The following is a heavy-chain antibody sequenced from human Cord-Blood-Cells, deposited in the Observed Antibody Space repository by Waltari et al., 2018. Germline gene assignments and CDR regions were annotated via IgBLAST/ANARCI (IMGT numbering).Heavy chain of an antibody. CDR2: IYYSWST. Sequence: QLQLQESGPGLVKPSETLSLTCTVSGGSISSSSYYWGWIPQPPGKGLEWIGRIYYSWSTHYNPTLKSRVTIAVDTSKNQFSRKLSSVTAADTAVYYCARQFMITFGGVIGYYYGMDVWGQGTTVTVSS. D-gene: IGHD3-16*01. V-gene: IGHV4-39*01. CDR1: GGSISSSSYY. CDR3: ARQFMITFGGVIGYYYGMDV. J-gene: IGHJ6*02.